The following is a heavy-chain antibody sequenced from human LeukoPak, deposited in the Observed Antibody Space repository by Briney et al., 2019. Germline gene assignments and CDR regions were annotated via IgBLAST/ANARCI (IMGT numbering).Heavy chain of an antibody. Sequence: PSETLSLTCTVSGGSLNNYYWSWVRQPAGKGLEWIGRIYSSGSSNYNPSIQSRITMPVDTSKSELSLKLTSVTAADTAVYYCARGAKYYYDYYMDVWGIGATVTVSS. V-gene: IGHV4-4*07. CDR3: ARGAKYYYDYYMDV. J-gene: IGHJ6*03. CDR1: GGSLNNYY. CDR2: IYSSGSS.